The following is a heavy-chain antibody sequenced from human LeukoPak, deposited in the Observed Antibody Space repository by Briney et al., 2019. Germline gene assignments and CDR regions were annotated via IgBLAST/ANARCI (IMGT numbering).Heavy chain of an antibody. CDR1: GGTFSSYA. Sequence: SVKVSCKASGGTFSSYAISWVRQAPGQGLEWMGGIIPIFGTANYAQKFQGRVTITADESTSTAYMELSSLRSEDTAVYYCARDEAGPPREFDPWGQGTLVTVSS. J-gene: IGHJ5*02. CDR3: ARDEAGPPREFDP. V-gene: IGHV1-69*13. CDR2: IIPIFGTA.